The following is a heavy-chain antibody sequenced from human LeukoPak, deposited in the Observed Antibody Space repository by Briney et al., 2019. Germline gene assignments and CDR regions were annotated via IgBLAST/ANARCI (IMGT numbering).Heavy chain of an antibody. V-gene: IGHV4-59*01. CDR3: VRLQPNTGEWAFDI. CDR1: GVSISGYY. Sequence: PSETLSLTCTVSGVSISGYYWIWIRQPPGEGLEWIGYISNSGSTNYNPSLKSRVTISVDTSKNQLSLKLSSVTAADTAVYHCVRLQPNTGEWAFDIWGQGTMVSVSS. J-gene: IGHJ3*02. D-gene: IGHD1-1*01. CDR2: ISNSGST.